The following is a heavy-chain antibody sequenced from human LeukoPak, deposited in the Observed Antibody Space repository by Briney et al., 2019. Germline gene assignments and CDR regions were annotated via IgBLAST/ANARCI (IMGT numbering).Heavy chain of an antibody. V-gene: IGHV1-2*02. J-gene: IGHJ5*02. CDR3: ARGSSNARGVNWFDP. D-gene: IGHD6-13*01. Sequence: GASVKVSCKASGYTFTSYGISWVRQAPGQGLEWMGWINPNSGGTNYAQKFQGRVTMTRDTSISTAYMDLSRLRSDDTAVYYCARGSSNARGVNWFDPWGQGTLVTVSS. CDR2: INPNSGGT. CDR1: GYTFTSYG.